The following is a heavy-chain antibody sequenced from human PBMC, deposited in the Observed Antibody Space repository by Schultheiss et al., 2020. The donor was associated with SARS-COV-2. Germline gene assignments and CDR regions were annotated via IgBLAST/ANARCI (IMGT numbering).Heavy chain of an antibody. D-gene: IGHD4-11*01. CDR3: ASVYSNYAGKSWLDP. Sequence: SETLSLTCAVSGGSISSGGYSWSWIRQPPGKGLEWIGYIYHSGSTYYNPSLKSRVTISVDRSKNQFSLKLSSVTAADTAVYYCASVYSNYAGKSWLDPWGQGTPVTVSS. V-gene: IGHV4-30-2*01. J-gene: IGHJ5*02. CDR1: GGSISSGGYS. CDR2: IYHSGST.